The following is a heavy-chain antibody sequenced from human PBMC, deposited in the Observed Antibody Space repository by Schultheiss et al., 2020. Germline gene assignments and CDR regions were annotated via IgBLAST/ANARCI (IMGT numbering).Heavy chain of an antibody. CDR2: ISGSGGST. D-gene: IGHD2-2*01. CDR1: GFTFSSYA. J-gene: IGHJ4*02. CDR3: AKDGIVVVPAAWFGELLRVDY. Sequence: GGSLRLSCAASGFTFSSYAMSWVRQAPGKGLEWVSAISGSGGSTYYADSVKGRFTISRDNSKNTLYLQMNSLRAEDTAVYYCAKDGIVVVPAAWFGELLRVDYWGQGTLVTVSS. V-gene: IGHV3-23*01.